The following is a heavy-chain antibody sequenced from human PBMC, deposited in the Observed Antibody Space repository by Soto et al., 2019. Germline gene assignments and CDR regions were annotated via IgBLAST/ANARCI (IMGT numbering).Heavy chain of an antibody. CDR1: GYTFTTYG. CDR2: ISAYNGNT. CDR3: GRERDGSSWSSAEYLQH. Sequence: QVQLVQSGAEVKKPGASVKVSCKASGYTFTTYGIHWVRQAPGQGLEWMGWISAYNGNTNYAQKFQGRVTMTTDTSTTTAYMYLRSLRSDDTAVYYCGRERDGSSWSSAEYLQHWGQGTLVTVSS. V-gene: IGHV1-18*01. D-gene: IGHD6-13*01. J-gene: IGHJ1*01.